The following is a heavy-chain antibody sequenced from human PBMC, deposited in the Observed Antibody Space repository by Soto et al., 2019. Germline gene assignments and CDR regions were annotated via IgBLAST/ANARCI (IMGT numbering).Heavy chain of an antibody. J-gene: IGHJ4*02. CDR2: VFHSGST. CDR3: AALSYGSGFIGE. Sequence: PSETLSLTCAVSGGSISISNWWSWVRQPPGKGLEWIGEVFHSGSTNYNPSLKSRLTISVDKSKNQFSLKLTSVTAADTAVYYCAALSYGSGFIGEWGQGTLVTVSS. V-gene: IGHV4-4*02. CDR1: GGSISISNW. D-gene: IGHD3-3*01.